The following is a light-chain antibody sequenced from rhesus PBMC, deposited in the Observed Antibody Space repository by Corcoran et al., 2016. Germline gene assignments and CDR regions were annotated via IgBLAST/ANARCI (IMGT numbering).Light chain of an antibody. CDR1: QGIISS. CDR2: KAS. CDR3: QPRSDYPVT. J-gene: IGKJ4*01. V-gene: IGKV1-25*01. Sequence: DIQMTQSPSSLSASVGDRVTITCRASQGIISSLAWYQLKPGKAPPLLFHKASTLGSGVPSRFSGGGTGTDFTHTIRSLHPGDFAPCYCQPRSDYPVTFGGGTKVEIK.